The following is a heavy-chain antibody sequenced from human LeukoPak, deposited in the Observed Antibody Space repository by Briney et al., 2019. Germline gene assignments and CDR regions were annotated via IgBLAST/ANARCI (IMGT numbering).Heavy chain of an antibody. CDR2: INYSGST. D-gene: IGHD3-10*01. CDR3: ARHSGGSGSYYNDGFDY. CDR1: GGSISSYY. J-gene: IGHJ4*02. V-gene: IGHV4-59*08. Sequence: PSETLSLTCTVSGGSISSYYWSWIRQPPGKGLEWIGYINYSGSTNYNPSLKSRVTISVDTSKNQFSLKLSSVTAEDTAVYYCARHSGGSGSYYNDGFDYWGQGTLVTVSS.